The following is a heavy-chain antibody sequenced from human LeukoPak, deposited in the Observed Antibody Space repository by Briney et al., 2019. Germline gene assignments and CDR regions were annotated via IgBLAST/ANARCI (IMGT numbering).Heavy chain of an antibody. V-gene: IGHV4-39*07. CDR1: GGSISSSSYY. CDR3: AREKPRYYDYVWRSYGHGEHYFDY. J-gene: IGHJ4*02. CDR2: IYYSGST. Sequence: SETLSLTCTVSGGSISSSSYYWGWIRQPPGKGLEWIGSIYYSGSTYYNPSLKSRVTISVDTSKNQFSLKLSSVTAADTAVYYCAREKPRYYDYVWRSYGHGEHYFDYWGQGTLVTVSS. D-gene: IGHD3-16*01.